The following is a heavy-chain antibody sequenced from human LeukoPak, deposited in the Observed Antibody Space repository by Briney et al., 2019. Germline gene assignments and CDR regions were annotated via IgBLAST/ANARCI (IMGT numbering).Heavy chain of an antibody. CDR2: ITDSSSTT. CDR3: AGDVDYYRKIDY. Sequence: GGSLRLSCAASGFIFSNYAMSWVRQAPGKGLEWVSYITDSSSTTYYADSVKGRFTISRDNAKNSLYLQMNSLRAEDTAVYYCAGDVDYYRKIDYWGQGTLVTVSS. D-gene: IGHD3-22*01. V-gene: IGHV3-48*01. J-gene: IGHJ4*02. CDR1: GFIFSNYA.